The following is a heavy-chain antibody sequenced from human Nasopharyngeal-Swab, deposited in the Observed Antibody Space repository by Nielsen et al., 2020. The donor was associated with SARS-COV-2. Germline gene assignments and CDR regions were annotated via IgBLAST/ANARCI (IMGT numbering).Heavy chain of an antibody. CDR1: GFTLSSNS. V-gene: IGHV3-48*01. CDR3: ARDRTNDYYYYMDV. D-gene: IGHD1-1*01. CDR2: ISSSSSTK. J-gene: IGHJ6*03. Sequence: GESLKISCAASGFTLSSNSMNWVRQAPGKGLEWVSYISSSSSTKYNADSVKGRFTISRDNAKNSLYLQMNSLRAEDTAVYYCARDRTNDYYYYMDVWGKGTTVTVSS.